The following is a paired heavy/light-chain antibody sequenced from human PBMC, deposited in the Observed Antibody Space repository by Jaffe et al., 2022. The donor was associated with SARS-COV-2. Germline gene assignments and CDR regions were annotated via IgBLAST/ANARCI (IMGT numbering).Light chain of an antibody. CDR3: QQSYNTPRT. V-gene: IGKV1-39*01. Sequence: DIQMTQSPSSLSASVGDSVTITCRASQSINTFLNWYQHKPGRAPKLLIYAASNLQGGVPSRFSGSGSGTDFTLTVNSLQPEDFATYYCQQSYNTPRTFGQGTRLEIK. J-gene: IGKJ5*01. CDR2: AAS. CDR1: QSINTF.
Heavy chain of an antibody. V-gene: IGHV4-39*01. CDR2: IYYSGNT. J-gene: IGHJ3*02. CDR3: ARGYIVPLITTPDAFDI. Sequence: QMQLQESGPGLVKPSETLTLTCSVSGGSISSSSYYWGWIRQPPGKGLEWIGSIYYSGNTYSNPSLKGRVTISVDTSKKQFSLKLDSVTAADTAVYYCARGYIVPLITTPDAFDIWGQGTMVTVSS. CDR1: GGSISSSSYY. D-gene: IGHD2-8*01.